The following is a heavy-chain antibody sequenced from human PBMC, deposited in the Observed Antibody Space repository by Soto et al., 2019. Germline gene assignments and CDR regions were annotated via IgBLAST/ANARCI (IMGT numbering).Heavy chain of an antibody. CDR2: VYLDDDR. V-gene: IGHV2-5*02. Sequence: QITLKESGPTLVEPTQTLTLTCTFSGFSFTTTGLGVGWIRQPPGKALKWLALVYLDDDRRYIPSLRSRRTVTKDTPKNQVILTMTNGDPVDTGTYDRAHTPGGYCSRVSCYFDHWGQGTLATVSS. J-gene: IGHJ4*02. CDR3: AHTPGGYCSRVSCYFDH. D-gene: IGHD2-2*01. CDR1: GFSFTTTGLG.